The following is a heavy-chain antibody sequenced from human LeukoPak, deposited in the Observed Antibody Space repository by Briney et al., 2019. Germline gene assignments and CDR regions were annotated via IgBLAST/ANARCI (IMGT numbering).Heavy chain of an antibody. Sequence: SETLSLTCTVSGGSISSYYWSWIRQPPGKGLEWIGYIYYSGSTNYNPSLKSRVTISVDTSKNQFSLRLSSVTAADTAVYYCARGYSGYDLSWFDPWGQGTLVTVSS. CDR3: ARGYSGYDLSWFDP. CDR1: GGSISSYY. J-gene: IGHJ5*02. CDR2: IYYSGST. V-gene: IGHV4-59*01. D-gene: IGHD5-12*01.